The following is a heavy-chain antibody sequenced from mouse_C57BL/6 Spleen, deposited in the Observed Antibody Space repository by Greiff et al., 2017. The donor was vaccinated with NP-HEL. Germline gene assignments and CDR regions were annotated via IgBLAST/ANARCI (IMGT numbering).Heavy chain of an antibody. D-gene: IGHD1-1*01. J-gene: IGHJ2*01. CDR1: GYTFTSYW. CDR2: IDPSDSGT. CDR3: ARDAITTVVATGFDY. V-gene: IGHV1-52*01. Sequence: VQLQQPGAELVRPGSSVKLSCKASGYTFTSYWMHWVKQRPIQGLEWIGNIDPSDSGTHYNQKFKDKATLTVDKSSSTAYMQLSSLTSEDDAVYDCARDAITTVVATGFDYWGQGTTLTVSS.